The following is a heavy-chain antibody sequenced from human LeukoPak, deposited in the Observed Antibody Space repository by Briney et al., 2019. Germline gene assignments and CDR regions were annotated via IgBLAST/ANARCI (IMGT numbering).Heavy chain of an antibody. D-gene: IGHD2/OR15-2a*01. CDR2: INPNSGDT. CDR1: GYTFTGYX. Sequence: GYTFTGYXXXXXRQAXGQGXXXMGWINPNSGDTNYAQKFQGRVTITRNTSISTAYMELSSLRSEDTAVYYCARRILRGGWFDPWGQGTLVTVSS. J-gene: IGHJ5*02. V-gene: IGHV1-2*02. CDR3: ARRILRGGWFDP.